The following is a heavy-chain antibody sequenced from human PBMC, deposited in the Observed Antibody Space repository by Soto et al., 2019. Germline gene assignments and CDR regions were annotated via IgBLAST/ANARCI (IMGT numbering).Heavy chain of an antibody. J-gene: IGHJ5*02. V-gene: IGHV4-34*01. CDR1: GGSFSGYY. Sequence: SETLSLTCAVYGGSFSGYYWSWIRQPPGKGLEWIGEINHSGSTNYNPSLKSRVTISVDTSKNQFSLKLSSVTAADTAVYYCARVRYHMVVEPAAIRTNCSAPWGQGTLVTVSS. CDR3: ARVRYHMVVEPAAIRTNCSAP. D-gene: IGHD2-2*02. CDR2: INHSGST.